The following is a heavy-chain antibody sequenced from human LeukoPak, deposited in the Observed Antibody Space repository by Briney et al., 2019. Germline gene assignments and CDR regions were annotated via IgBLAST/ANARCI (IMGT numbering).Heavy chain of an antibody. V-gene: IGHV3-23*01. Sequence: GGSLRLSCVASGFTFKNYAMSWVRRVPGKGLEWVSAISGSDPGTYYADSVKGRFTISRDNSKNTLYLQMNSLRAEDTAVYYCAKDSPGIAVAGTFDYWGQGTLVTVSS. J-gene: IGHJ4*02. D-gene: IGHD6-19*01. CDR3: AKDSPGIAVAGTFDY. CDR2: ISGSDPGT. CDR1: GFTFKNYA.